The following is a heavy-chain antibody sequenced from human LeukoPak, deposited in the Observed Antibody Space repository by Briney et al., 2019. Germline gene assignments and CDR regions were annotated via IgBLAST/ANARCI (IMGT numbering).Heavy chain of an antibody. J-gene: IGHJ4*02. CDR1: GFTFSSYW. Sequence: GGSLRLSCAASGFTFSSYWMHWVRQAPGKGLVWVSRINSDGSSTNYADSMKGRFTISRDNAKNTLYLQMNSLRAEDTAVYYCATTYYYRSGMSHWGQGTLVTVSP. CDR2: INSDGSST. V-gene: IGHV3-74*01. D-gene: IGHD3-10*01. CDR3: ATTYYYRSGMSH.